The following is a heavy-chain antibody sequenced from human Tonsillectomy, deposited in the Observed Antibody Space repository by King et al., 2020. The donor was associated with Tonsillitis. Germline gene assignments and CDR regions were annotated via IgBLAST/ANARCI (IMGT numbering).Heavy chain of an antibody. CDR1: GYTFSGYY. CDR3: ARGSDRESGPPGY. CDR2: INPNSGST. V-gene: IGHV1-2*02. Sequence: QLVQSGAEVKKPGASVKVSCKASGYTFSGYYMHWVRQAPGQGLEWMGWINPNSGSTRYGQKFLGTVTMTRDTSISTAYMELSRVRSDDTAVYHCARGSDRESGPPGYWGQGTLVTVSS. J-gene: IGHJ4*02. D-gene: IGHD5-12*01.